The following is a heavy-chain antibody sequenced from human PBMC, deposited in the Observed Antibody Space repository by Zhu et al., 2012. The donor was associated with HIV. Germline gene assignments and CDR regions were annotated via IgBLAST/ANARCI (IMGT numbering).Heavy chain of an antibody. CDR1: GYSISSGYY. CDR3: ASSKYYYDSSGYYH. Sequence: QVQLQESGPGLVKPSETLSLTCAVSGYSISSGYYWGWIRQPPGKGLEWIGSIYHSGSTYYNPSLKSRVTISVDTSKNQFSLKLSSVTAADTAVYYCASSKYYYDSSGYYHWGQGNPGPPSPQ. V-gene: IGHV4-38-2*01. D-gene: IGHD3-22*01. CDR2: IYHSGST. J-gene: IGHJ5*02.